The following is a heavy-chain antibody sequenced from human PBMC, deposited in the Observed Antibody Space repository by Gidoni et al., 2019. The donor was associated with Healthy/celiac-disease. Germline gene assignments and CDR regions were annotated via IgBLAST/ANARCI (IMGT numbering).Heavy chain of an antibody. Sequence: QVQLVESGGGVVQPGRSLRLSCAASGFTFSSYGMHWVRQAPGKGLEWVAVISYDGSNKYYADSVKGRFTISRDNSKNTLYLQMNSLRAEDTAVYYCAKDQYCSGGSCSSGYFDYWGQGTLVTVSS. V-gene: IGHV3-30*18. CDR3: AKDQYCSGGSCSSGYFDY. CDR2: ISYDGSNK. CDR1: GFTFSSYG. D-gene: IGHD2-15*01. J-gene: IGHJ4*02.